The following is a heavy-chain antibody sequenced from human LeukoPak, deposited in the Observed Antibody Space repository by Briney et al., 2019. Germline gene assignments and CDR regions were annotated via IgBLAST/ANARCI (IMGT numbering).Heavy chain of an antibody. CDR2: IIPILGIA. D-gene: IGHD3-22*01. CDR3: ASYYYDSSGYYYVVGFDY. Sequence: GSSVKVSCKASRGTFSSYAISWVRQAPGQGLEWMGRIIPILGIANYAQKFQGRVTITADKSTSTAYMELSSLRSEDTAVYYCASYYYDSSGYYYVVGFDYWGQGTLVTVSS. CDR1: RGTFSSYA. V-gene: IGHV1-69*04. J-gene: IGHJ4*02.